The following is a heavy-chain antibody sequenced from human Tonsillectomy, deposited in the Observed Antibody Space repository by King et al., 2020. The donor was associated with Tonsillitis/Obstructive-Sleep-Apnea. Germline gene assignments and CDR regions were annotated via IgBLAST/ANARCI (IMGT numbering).Heavy chain of an antibody. CDR2: ISGSGDNT. Sequence: VQLVESGGGLVQPGGSLRLSCAASGFTFSSYAMNWVRQAPGKGLEWVSTISGSGDNTYYAGSVKGRFTVSRDNSKNTLYLQMSSLRAEDTAVYYCAKVMGGPVAVNSDYFDYWGQGTLGTVSS. V-gene: IGHV3-23*04. J-gene: IGHJ4*02. CDR1: GFTFSSYA. D-gene: IGHD3-16*01. CDR3: AKVMGGPVAVNSDYFDY.